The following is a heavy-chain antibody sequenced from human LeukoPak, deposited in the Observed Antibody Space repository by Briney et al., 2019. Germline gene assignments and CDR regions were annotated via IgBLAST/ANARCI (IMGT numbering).Heavy chain of an antibody. Sequence: TSETLSLTCAVYRGSFSGYYWSWIRQPPGKGLEWIGEINHSGSTNYNPSLKSRVTISVDTSKNQFSLKLSSVTAADTAVYYCARARRYFDWLGDWFDPWGQGTLVTVSS. V-gene: IGHV4-34*01. D-gene: IGHD3-9*01. J-gene: IGHJ5*02. CDR3: ARARRYFDWLGDWFDP. CDR1: RGSFSGYY. CDR2: INHSGST.